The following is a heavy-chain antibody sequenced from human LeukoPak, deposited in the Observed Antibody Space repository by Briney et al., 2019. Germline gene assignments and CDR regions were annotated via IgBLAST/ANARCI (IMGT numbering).Heavy chain of an antibody. Sequence: PGGSLRLSCAASGFTFSSYAMHWVRQAPGKGLEWVALISYDGSNKYYADSVKARFIISRDNSKNTVYLQMNSLRAEDTAVYYCARDVLTAHFWGQGTMVTVSS. CDR1: GFTFSSYA. V-gene: IGHV3-30*04. D-gene: IGHD5-18*01. CDR2: ISYDGSNK. J-gene: IGHJ3*01. CDR3: ARDVLTAHF.